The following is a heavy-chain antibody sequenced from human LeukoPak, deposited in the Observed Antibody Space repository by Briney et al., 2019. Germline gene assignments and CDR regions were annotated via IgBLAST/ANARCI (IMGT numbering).Heavy chain of an antibody. D-gene: IGHD2-15*01. CDR2: IDYTGTT. CDR3: ARHPCLNCSGGAFDI. Sequence: SGTLSLTCTVSGGSINTYYWTWIRQPPGSGLEWIGYIDYTGTTRYNPSLQSRVSMPVDKSKNQFSLNLRSVTAADTAVYYSARHPCLNCSGGAFDIWGQGTMVAVSS. CDR1: GGSINTYY. V-gene: IGHV4-59*08. J-gene: IGHJ3*02.